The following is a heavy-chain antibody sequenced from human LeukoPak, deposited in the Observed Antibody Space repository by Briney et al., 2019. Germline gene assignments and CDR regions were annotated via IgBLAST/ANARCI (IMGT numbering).Heavy chain of an antibody. CDR2: VYYSGST. V-gene: IGHV4-59*01. CDR3: ARELDGNGGWFDP. Sequence: PSEALSPTCTVSGYSISDYYWSWIRQSPGKGLEWIGEVYYSGSTHYNPSLKSRVTISIDTSQNQFSLRLRSVTAADTAVYYCARELDGNGGWFDPWGPGTLVIVSS. D-gene: IGHD3-10*01. CDR1: GYSISDYY. J-gene: IGHJ5*02.